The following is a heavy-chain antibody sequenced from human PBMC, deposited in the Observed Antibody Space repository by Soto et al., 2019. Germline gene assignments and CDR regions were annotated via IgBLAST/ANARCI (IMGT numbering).Heavy chain of an antibody. CDR2: IERDDDDK. Sequence: GSGPTLVNPTETLTLTCTFSGFSLTSPGMCVSWIRQSPGKALEWLALIERDDDDKYYSTTLKTRLTISKDTRKNQVVLTMANMEPADTATYYCARSIRGPRRFNGMDVWGQGTTVTVSS. V-gene: IGHV2-70*13. CDR3: ARSIRGPRRFNGMDV. CDR1: GFSLTSPGMC. D-gene: IGHD1-20*01. J-gene: IGHJ6*02.